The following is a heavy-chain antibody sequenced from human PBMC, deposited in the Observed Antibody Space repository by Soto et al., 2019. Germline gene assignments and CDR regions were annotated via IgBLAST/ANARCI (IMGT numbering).Heavy chain of an antibody. Sequence: GASVKVSCKASGYTFTSYAMNWVRQAPGQGLEWMGWINTNTGNPTYAQGFTGRFVFSLDTPVSTAYLQICSLKAEDTAGYYCARDRPLTTTYYDFWSGYPYYYYGMDVWGQGTTVTVSS. CDR2: INTNTGNP. CDR1: GYTFTSYA. J-gene: IGHJ6*02. D-gene: IGHD3-3*01. CDR3: ARDRPLTTTYYDFWSGYPYYYYGMDV. V-gene: IGHV7-4-1*01.